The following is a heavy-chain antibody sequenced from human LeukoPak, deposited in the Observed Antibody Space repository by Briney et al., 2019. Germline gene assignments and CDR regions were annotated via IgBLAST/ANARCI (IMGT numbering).Heavy chain of an antibody. J-gene: IGHJ3*02. V-gene: IGHV3-23*01. D-gene: IGHD4-17*01. CDR3: AKGRDYGDTKDAFDI. CDR1: GFSFSSYA. Sequence: PGGSLRLSCAASGFSFSSYAMGWVRQAPGKGLEWVSAISGSGGSTYYADSVKGRFTISRDNSKNTLYLQMNSLRAEDTAVYYCAKGRDYGDTKDAFDIWGQGTMVTVSS. CDR2: ISGSGGST.